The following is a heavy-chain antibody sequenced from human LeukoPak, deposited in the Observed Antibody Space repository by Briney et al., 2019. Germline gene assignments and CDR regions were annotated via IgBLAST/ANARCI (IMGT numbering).Heavy chain of an antibody. CDR2: ISSSSSYI. Sequence: GGSLRLSCAASGFTFSSYSMNWVRQAPGKGLEWVSSISSSSSYIYYADSVKGRFTISRDNAKNSLYLQMNSLRAEDTAVYYCAAHYYDSSGYYPSDYWGQGTLVTVSS. CDR3: AAHYYDSSGYYPSDY. D-gene: IGHD3-22*01. CDR1: GFTFSSYS. J-gene: IGHJ4*02. V-gene: IGHV3-21*01.